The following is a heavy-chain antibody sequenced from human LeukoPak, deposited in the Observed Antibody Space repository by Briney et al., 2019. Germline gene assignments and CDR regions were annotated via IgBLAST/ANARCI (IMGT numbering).Heavy chain of an antibody. V-gene: IGHV4-38-2*01. D-gene: IGHD3-10*01. CDR1: GYSISSDYY. CDR3: ARIRKTYYYGSGSYFDY. CDR2: IYHSGRT. Sequence: SETLSLTCAVSGYSISSDYYWGWIRQPPGKGLEWIGSIYHSGRTYYNPSLKSRVTISVDTSKNQFSLKLSSVTAADTAVYYCARIRKTYYYGSGSYFDYWGQGTLVTVSS. J-gene: IGHJ4*02.